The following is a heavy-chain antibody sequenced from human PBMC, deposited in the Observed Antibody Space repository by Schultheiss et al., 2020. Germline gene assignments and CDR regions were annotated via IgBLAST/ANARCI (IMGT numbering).Heavy chain of an antibody. Sequence: ESLKISCAVYGGSFSGYYWSWIRQPPGKGLEWIGEINHSGSTNYNPSLKSRVTISVDTSKNQFSLKLSSVTAADTAVYYCARVYGRDGYNYLPDYWGQGTLVTVSS. CDR3: ARVYGRDGYNYLPDY. CDR1: GGSFSGYY. J-gene: IGHJ4*02. D-gene: IGHD5-24*01. CDR2: INHSGST. V-gene: IGHV4-34*01.